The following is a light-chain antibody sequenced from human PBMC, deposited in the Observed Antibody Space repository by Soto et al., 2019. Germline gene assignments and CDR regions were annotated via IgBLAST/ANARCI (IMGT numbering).Light chain of an antibody. Sequence: DIQRTHSPSSVSASVEDRVIIAWRASQSISNHVNWYQQKPGKAPKLLIFAASSLKSGVPSRSSGSRSGPDFTLNIGCLQTEDFACCECEQSYGRPTTFGQGTRVEI. CDR2: AAS. CDR1: QSISNH. CDR3: EQSYGRPTT. V-gene: IGKV1-39*01. J-gene: IGKJ5*01.